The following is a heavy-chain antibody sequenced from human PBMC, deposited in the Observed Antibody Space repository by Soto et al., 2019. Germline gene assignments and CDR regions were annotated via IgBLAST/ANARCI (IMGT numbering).Heavy chain of an antibody. D-gene: IGHD3-10*01. V-gene: IGHV4-34*01. CDR1: GGSFSDYY. CDR2: INHSGST. J-gene: IGHJ4*02. CDR3: ARGVVRRVIIQYTSFFDY. Sequence: PSETLSLTXAVYGGSFSDYYWSWIRQAPGRGLEWIGEINHSGSTYYNTSLKSRVTISVDTSKNQFSLKLASVTAADTAVYYCARGVVRRVIIQYTSFFDYWGQGTPVTVSS.